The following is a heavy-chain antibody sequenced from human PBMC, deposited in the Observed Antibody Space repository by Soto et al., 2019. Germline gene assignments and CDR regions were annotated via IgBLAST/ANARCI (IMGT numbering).Heavy chain of an antibody. CDR2: INGDGSST. D-gene: IGHD1-26*01. CDR1: GFTFSSYW. V-gene: IGHV3-74*01. CDR3: LVSGNYRFDY. J-gene: IGHJ4*02. Sequence: EVQLVESGGDLVQPGGSLRLSFAASGFTFSSYWMHWVRQVPGKGLVWVSRINGDGSSTSYADSVKGRFTISRDNAKNTLYLQMNSLRAEDTAVYYCLVSGNYRFDYWGQGTLVTVSS.